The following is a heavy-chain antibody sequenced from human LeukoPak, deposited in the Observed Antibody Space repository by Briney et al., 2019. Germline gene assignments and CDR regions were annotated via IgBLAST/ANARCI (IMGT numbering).Heavy chain of an antibody. Sequence: EGSLRLSCAASGFTFSSYAMSWVRQAPGKGLEWVSVISGSGGSTNYADSVKGRFTISRDNAKNSLYLQMNSLRAEDTAVYYCARDRVGYNRFDYWGQGTLVTVSS. CDR3: ARDRVGYNRFDY. J-gene: IGHJ4*02. CDR2: ISGSGGST. V-gene: IGHV3-23*01. D-gene: IGHD5-18*01. CDR1: GFTFSSYA.